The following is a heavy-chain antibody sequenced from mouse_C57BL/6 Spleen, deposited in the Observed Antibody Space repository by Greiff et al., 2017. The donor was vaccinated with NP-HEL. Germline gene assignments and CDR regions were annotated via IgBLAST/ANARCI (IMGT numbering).Heavy chain of an antibody. CDR2: IYPGSGST. D-gene: IGHD2-5*01. Sequence: QVQLQQPGAELVKPGASVKMSCKASGYTFTSYWITWVKQRPGQGLEWIGDIYPGSGSTNYNEKFKSKATLTVDTSSSTAYMPLSSLTSSDSSVYYCARWAYYSNYVGFAYWGQGTLVTVSA. V-gene: IGHV1-55*01. CDR1: GYTFTSYW. CDR3: ARWAYYSNYVGFAY. J-gene: IGHJ3*01.